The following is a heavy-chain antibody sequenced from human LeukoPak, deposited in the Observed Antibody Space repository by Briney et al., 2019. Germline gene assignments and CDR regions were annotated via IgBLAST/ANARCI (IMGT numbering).Heavy chain of an antibody. V-gene: IGHV3-23*01. CDR2: ISGSGGST. D-gene: IGHD6-13*01. J-gene: IGHJ4*02. CDR3: AKSSSSWYRFDY. Sequence: PGGSLRLSSAASGFTFSSYAMSWVRQAPGKGLEWVSAISGSGGSTYYADSVKGRFTISRDNSKNTLYLQMNSLRAEDTAVYYCAKSSSSWYRFDYWGQGTLVTVSS. CDR1: GFTFSSYA.